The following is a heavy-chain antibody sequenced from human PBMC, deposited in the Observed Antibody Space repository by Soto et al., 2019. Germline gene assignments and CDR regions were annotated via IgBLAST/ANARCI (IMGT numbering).Heavy chain of an antibody. CDR2: IGGSGYDI. J-gene: IGHJ4*02. CDR3: ARPVREPRD. V-gene: IGHV3-11*01. CDR1: GFAFINYA. D-gene: IGHD3-10*01. Sequence: GESLRISCAASGFAFINYAMSWVRQAPGKGLEWLSMIGGSGYDIYYTDSVKGRFTISRDNAKNSLYLQINSLRAEDTAVYYCARPVREPRDWGQGTLVTVSS.